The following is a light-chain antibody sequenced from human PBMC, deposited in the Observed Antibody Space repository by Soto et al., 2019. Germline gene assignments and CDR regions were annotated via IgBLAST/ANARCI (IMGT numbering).Light chain of an antibody. V-gene: IGKV3-20*01. CDR3: QQYGSSPR. J-gene: IGKJ4*01. CDR1: QSVSSY. Sequence: ESVLTQSPSTLSLSPGERSTLPCRASQSVSSYLAWYQQKPGQAPRLLIYGASSRATGIPDRFSGSGSGTDFTLTISRLEPEDFAVYYCQQYGSSPRFGGGTKVDIK. CDR2: GAS.